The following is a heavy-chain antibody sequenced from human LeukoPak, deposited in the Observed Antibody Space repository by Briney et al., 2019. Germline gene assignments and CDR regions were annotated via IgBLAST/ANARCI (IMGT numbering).Heavy chain of an antibody. CDR1: GFTFSSYG. Sequence: GGSLRLSCAASGFTFSSYGMSWVRQAPGKGLEWVSAISGSGGSTYYADSVKGRFTISRDNAKNSLYLQMNSLRAEDTAVYYCARAPRITMVRGTYRGGYFDYWGQGTLVTVSS. V-gene: IGHV3-23*01. CDR3: ARAPRITMVRGTYRGGYFDY. D-gene: IGHD3-10*01. CDR2: ISGSGGST. J-gene: IGHJ4*02.